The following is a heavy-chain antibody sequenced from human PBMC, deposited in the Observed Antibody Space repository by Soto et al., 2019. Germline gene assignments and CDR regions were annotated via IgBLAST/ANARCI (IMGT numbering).Heavy chain of an antibody. D-gene: IGHD6-13*01. Sequence: QVQLVESGGGVVQPGRSLRLSCAASGFTFSSYAMHWVRQAPGKGLEWVAVISYDGSNKYYADSVKGRFTISRDNSKNTLYLQMNSLRAEDTAVYYCAKDDPYSSSWYSYYYYGMDVWGQGTTVTVSS. V-gene: IGHV3-30-3*01. CDR2: ISYDGSNK. CDR1: GFTFSSYA. J-gene: IGHJ6*02. CDR3: AKDDPYSSSWYSYYYYGMDV.